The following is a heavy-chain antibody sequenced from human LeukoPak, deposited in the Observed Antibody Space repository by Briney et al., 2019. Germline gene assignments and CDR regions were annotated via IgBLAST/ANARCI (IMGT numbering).Heavy chain of an antibody. CDR1: GGTFSSYA. V-gene: IGHV1-69*10. CDR3: ARGALWFGEDYYYMDV. Sequence: ASVKVSCKASGGTFSSYAISWVRQAPGQGLEWMGGIIPILGIANYAQKFQGRVTITADKSTSTAYMELSSLRSEDTAVYYCARGALWFGEDYYYMDVWGKGTTVTVSS. J-gene: IGHJ6*03. D-gene: IGHD3-10*01. CDR2: IIPILGIA.